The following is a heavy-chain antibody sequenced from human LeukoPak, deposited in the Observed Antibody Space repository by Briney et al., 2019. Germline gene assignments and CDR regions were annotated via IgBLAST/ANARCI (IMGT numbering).Heavy chain of an antibody. CDR1: GFTFDDYA. Sequence: PGGSLRLSCATSGFTFDDYAMHWVRQAPGKGLEWVSGISWNSGSIGYADSVKGRFTISRDNAKNSLYLQTNSLRAEDMALYYCAKSGYSYEGEYYFDYWGQGTLVTVSS. CDR3: AKSGYSYEGEYYFDY. D-gene: IGHD5-18*01. CDR2: ISWNSGSI. J-gene: IGHJ4*02. V-gene: IGHV3-9*03.